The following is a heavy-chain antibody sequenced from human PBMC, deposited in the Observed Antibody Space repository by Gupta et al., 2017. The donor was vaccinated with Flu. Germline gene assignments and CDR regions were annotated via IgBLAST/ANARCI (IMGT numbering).Heavy chain of an antibody. J-gene: IGHJ4*02. V-gene: IGHV3-11*01. Sequence: ISRDNAKNSLYLQMNSLRAEDTAVYYCAREQTPSCFDYWGQGTLVTVSS. CDR3: AREQTPSCFDY. D-gene: IGHD6-6*01.